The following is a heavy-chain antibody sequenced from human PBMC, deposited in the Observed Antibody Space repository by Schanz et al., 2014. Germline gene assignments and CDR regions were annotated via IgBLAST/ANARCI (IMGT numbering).Heavy chain of an antibody. CDR1: GFTFNSYA. CDR2: IRRDGTTS. Sequence: EVQLLESGGGLVQSGGSLRLSCAASGFTFNSYAMSWVRRAPGKGLEWLSYIRRDGTTSYYADSVKGRFTISRDNAKNSLYLEMTSLRGEDTAVYYCARENLNWEAFDIWGQGTVVTVSS. D-gene: IGHD7-27*01. J-gene: IGHJ3*02. CDR3: ARENLNWEAFDI. V-gene: IGHV3-48*04.